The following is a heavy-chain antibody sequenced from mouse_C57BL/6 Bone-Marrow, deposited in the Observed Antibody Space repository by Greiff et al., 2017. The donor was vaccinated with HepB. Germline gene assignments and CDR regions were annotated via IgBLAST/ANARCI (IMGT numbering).Heavy chain of an antibody. Sequence: VQLQQSGPGLVQPSQSLSITCTVSGFSLTSYGVHWVRQSPGKGLEWLGVIWSGGITDYNAAFISRLSISKDNSKSQVFFKMNSLQADDTAIYYCARRSNMDYWGQGTSVTVSS. D-gene: IGHD2-5*01. J-gene: IGHJ4*01. CDR3: ARRSNMDY. V-gene: IGHV2-2*01. CDR2: IWSGGIT. CDR1: GFSLTSYG.